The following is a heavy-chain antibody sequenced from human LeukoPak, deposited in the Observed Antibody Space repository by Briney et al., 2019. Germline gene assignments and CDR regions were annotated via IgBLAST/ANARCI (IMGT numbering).Heavy chain of an antibody. CDR3: ARSLVASNTHFDY. Sequence: SETLSLTCTVSGGSISSAPYYWSWIRQRPGKGLEWIGYIYHSGSTYYNPSLKSRVTISVDRSKNQFSLKLSSVTAADTAVYYCARSLVASNTHFDYWGQGTLVTVSS. J-gene: IGHJ4*02. V-gene: IGHV4-30-2*01. CDR2: IYHSGST. D-gene: IGHD5-12*01. CDR1: GGSISSAPYY.